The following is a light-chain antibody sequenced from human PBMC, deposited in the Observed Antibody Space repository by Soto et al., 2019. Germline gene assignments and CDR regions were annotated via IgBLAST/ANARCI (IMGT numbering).Light chain of an antibody. V-gene: IGKV3-20*01. CDR1: QSVRSNF. Sequence: EFVLTQSPGTLSLSPGERATLACRASQSVRSNFLAWYQQKPGQAPRLLIYGASSRATGIPDRFSGSGSGTDFTLTISRLEPEDFAVYYCQQYGSSPLITFGQGTRLEI. CDR3: QQYGSSPLIT. CDR2: GAS. J-gene: IGKJ5*01.